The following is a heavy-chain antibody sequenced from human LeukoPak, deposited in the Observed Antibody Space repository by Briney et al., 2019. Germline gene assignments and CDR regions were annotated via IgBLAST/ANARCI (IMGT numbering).Heavy chain of an antibody. V-gene: IGHV3-30*18. CDR2: LSNDGRKK. CDR3: AKELIEGPFGYDY. D-gene: IGHD5-18*01. Sequence: GGSLRLSCAASGFNFGSYGMHWVRQAPGKGLEGGAALSNDGRKKYFADSVKGRFTISRDNSKNTLYLQMNSLRADDTALYYCAKELIEGPFGYDYWGQGTLVTVSS. CDR1: GFNFGSYG. J-gene: IGHJ4*02.